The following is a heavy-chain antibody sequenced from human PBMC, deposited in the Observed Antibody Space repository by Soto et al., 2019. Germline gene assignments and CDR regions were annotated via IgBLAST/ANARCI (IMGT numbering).Heavy chain of an antibody. CDR3: ARPQYLPDDVFDV. CDR1: GYSFTNYW. J-gene: IGHJ3*01. CDR2: INSDGSST. Sequence: AQLVQSGAEVKKPGASMKLSCGASGYSFTNYWMQWVRQAPGKGLVWVSRINSDGSSTSHADSVKGRFTISRDNAKNTLYLQMSSLRAEDTAVYYCARPQYLPDDVFDVWGRGTVVTVSS. D-gene: IGHD2-2*01. V-gene: IGHV3-74*02.